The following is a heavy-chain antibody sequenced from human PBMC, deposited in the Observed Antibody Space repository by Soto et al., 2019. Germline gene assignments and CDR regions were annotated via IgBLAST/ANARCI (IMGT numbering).Heavy chain of an antibody. V-gene: IGHV3-9*01. CDR1: GFTFDDYA. CDR3: AKDLYSNYGDAFDI. CDR2: ISWNSDNI. D-gene: IGHD4-4*01. J-gene: IGHJ3*02. Sequence: PEGSLRLSCAASGFTFDDYAMHWVRQAPGKGLEWVSGISWNSDNIGYADSVKGRFTISRDNAKNSLYLQMNSLRAEDTALYYCAKDLYSNYGDAFDIWGQGTMVTVSS.